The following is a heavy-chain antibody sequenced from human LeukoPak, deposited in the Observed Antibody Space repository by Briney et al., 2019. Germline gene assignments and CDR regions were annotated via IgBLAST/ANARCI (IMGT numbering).Heavy chain of an antibody. J-gene: IGHJ4*02. V-gene: IGHV1-8*03. CDR3: ARATTVVTPRALSY. CDR2: MNPNSGNT. D-gene: IGHD4-23*01. CDR1: GYTFTSYD. Sequence: ASVKVSCKASGYTFTSYDINWVRQATGQGLEWMGWMNPNSGNTGYAQKFQGRVTITRNTSISTAYMELSSLSSEDTAVYYCARATTVVTPRALSYWGQGTLVTVSS.